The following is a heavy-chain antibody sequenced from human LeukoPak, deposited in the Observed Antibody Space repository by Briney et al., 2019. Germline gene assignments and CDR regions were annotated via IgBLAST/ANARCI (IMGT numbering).Heavy chain of an antibody. CDR2: ISPNSGGT. J-gene: IGHJ4*02. V-gene: IGHV1-2*06. CDR3: ARPLETTSWFDY. D-gene: IGHD2-2*01. CDR1: GYTFSDYY. Sequence: ASVKVSCKASGYTFSDYYLHWVRLAPGQGLEWMGRISPNSGGTDYAQKFRGKVTMTRDASISTVYMDLNRLRSDDTAIYYCARPLETTSWFDYWGQGTLVIVSS.